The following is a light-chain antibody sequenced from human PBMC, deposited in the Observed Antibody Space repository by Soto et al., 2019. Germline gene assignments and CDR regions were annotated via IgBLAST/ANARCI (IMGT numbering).Light chain of an antibody. CDR1: QSVSNN. CDR2: AAS. J-gene: IGKJ3*01. Sequence: EIVMTQSPATLSVSPGERATLSCRASQSVSNNLAWFQQKPGQPPRLLIYAASTRATGIPARFSGSGSGTELTLTISSLQSEDFAVYFCQQYNSWPRTFGPGTKVDLK. V-gene: IGKV3-15*01. CDR3: QQYNSWPRT.